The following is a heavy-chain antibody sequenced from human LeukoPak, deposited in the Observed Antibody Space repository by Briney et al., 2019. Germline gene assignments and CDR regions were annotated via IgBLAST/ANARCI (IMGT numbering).Heavy chain of an antibody. CDR3: ARHSSSFWDY. CDR2: ISYDGSNK. Sequence: GGSLRLSCAASGFTFSSYAIHWVRQAPGKGLEWVAVISYDGSNKYYADSVKGRFTISRDNSKNTLYLQMNSLRAEDTAVYYCARHSSSFWDYWGQGTLVTVSS. J-gene: IGHJ4*02. CDR1: GFTFSSYA. V-gene: IGHV3-30-3*01. D-gene: IGHD6-6*01.